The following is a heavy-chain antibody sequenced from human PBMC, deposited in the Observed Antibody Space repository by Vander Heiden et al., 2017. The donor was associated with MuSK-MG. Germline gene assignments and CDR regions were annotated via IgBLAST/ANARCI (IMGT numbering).Heavy chain of an antibody. V-gene: IGHV1-46*01. Sequence: QVQLVQSGAGWKEPGASVKVSCKASGYTFITYHVHWVRQDPGQGLEWMGVINPRGGSTRYADKCQCIVTVTRDKSESIGYMEPSSLRREDTAVYYCVRGEGVLAATTDSTLEIWGEGKTVAASS. CDR3: VRGEGVLAATTDSTLEI. CDR1: GYTFITYH. CDR2: INPRGGST. J-gene: IGHJ3*02. D-gene: IGHD2-15*01.